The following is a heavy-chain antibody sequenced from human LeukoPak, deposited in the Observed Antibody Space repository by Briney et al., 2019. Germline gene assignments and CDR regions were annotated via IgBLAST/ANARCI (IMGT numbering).Heavy chain of an antibody. D-gene: IGHD5-24*01. J-gene: IGHJ4*02. CDR1: GGSISSGGFY. Sequence: PSETLSLTCTVSGGSISSGGFYWSWLRQHPGKGLEWIGYIYYTGSTYYNPSLKSRVTISVDTSKNQFSLKLSSVTAADTAVYYCASFRMATITGDYWGQGTLVTVSP. V-gene: IGHV4-31*03. CDR2: IYYTGST. CDR3: ASFRMATITGDY.